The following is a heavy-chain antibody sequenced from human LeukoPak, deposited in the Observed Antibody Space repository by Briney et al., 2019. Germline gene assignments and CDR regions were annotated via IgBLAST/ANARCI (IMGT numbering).Heavy chain of an antibody. CDR1: GFTVSSNS. Sequence: GGSLRLSCAASGFTVSSNSMSWVRQAPGKGLEWVSVIYSGGSTYCADSVKGRFTISRDNSKNTLYLQMNSLRAEDTAVYYCATDGMTTVTTVPYYYYMDVWGKGTTVTVSS. V-gene: IGHV3-66*02. CDR3: ATDGMTTVTTVPYYYYMDV. J-gene: IGHJ6*03. D-gene: IGHD4-11*01. CDR2: IYSGGST.